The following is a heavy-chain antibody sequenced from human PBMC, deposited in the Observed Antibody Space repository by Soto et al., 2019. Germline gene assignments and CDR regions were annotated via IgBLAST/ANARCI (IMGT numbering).Heavy chain of an antibody. V-gene: IGHV4-59*08. D-gene: IGHD2-2*01. J-gene: IGHJ6*03. CDR1: GGSISSYY. Sequence: SETLSLTCTVSGGSISSYYWSWIRQPPGKELEWIGYIYYSGSTNYNPSLKSRVTISVDTSKNQFSLKLSSVTAADTAVYYCARLGYCSSTSCYRKYYYYYMDVWGKGTTVTVSS. CDR3: ARLGYCSSTSCYRKYYYYYMDV. CDR2: IYYSGST.